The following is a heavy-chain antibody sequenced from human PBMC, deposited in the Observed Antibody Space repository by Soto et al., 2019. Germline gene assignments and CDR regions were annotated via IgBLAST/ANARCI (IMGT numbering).Heavy chain of an antibody. J-gene: IGHJ2*01. CDR1: GYTVTGYY. CDR3: ARPHRYHPRAWYFDL. Sequence: GASVKVSCQASGYTVTGYYMHWVRQAPGQGLERMGWINPNSSGTNYAQKFQCRVTMTRDTSISTAYMELSRLRSDDTAVYYGARPHRYHPRAWYFDLGGRGNLVTVAS. CDR2: INPNSSGT. D-gene: IGHD1-26*01. V-gene: IGHV1-2*02.